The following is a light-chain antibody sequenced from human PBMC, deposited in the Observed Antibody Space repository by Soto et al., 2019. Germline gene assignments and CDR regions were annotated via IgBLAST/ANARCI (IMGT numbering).Light chain of an antibody. J-gene: IGLJ3*02. Sequence: QSALTQPPSASGSPGQSVTISCTGTSSDIGAYNYVSWFQQHPGEAPKLIISEVNKRPSGVPDRFSGSKSGNTASLTVSGLQVEDEADYYCTSYGGRDNLMFGGGTKRTVL. V-gene: IGLV2-8*01. CDR1: SSDIGAYNY. CDR2: EVN. CDR3: TSYGGRDNLM.